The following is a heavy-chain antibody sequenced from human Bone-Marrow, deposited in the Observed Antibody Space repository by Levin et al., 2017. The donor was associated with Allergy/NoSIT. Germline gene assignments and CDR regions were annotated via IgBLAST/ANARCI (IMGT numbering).Heavy chain of an antibody. CDR2: INPSGGST. D-gene: IGHD3-22*01. Sequence: ASVKVSCKASGYTFTSYYMHWVRQAPGQGLEWMGIINPSGGSTSYAQKFQGRVTMTRDTSTSTVYMELSSLRSEDTAVYYCARGTYYYDSSGPNWFDPWGQGTLVTVSS. CDR3: ARGTYYYDSSGPNWFDP. V-gene: IGHV1-46*01. J-gene: IGHJ5*02. CDR1: GYTFTSYY.